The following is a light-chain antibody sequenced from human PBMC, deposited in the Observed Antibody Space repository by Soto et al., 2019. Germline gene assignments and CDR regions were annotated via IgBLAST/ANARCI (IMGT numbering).Light chain of an antibody. CDR1: NNYV. J-gene: IGLJ3*02. CDR2: LNRDGSH. CDR3: QTWGPGIRV. Sequence: QPVLTQSPSASASLGASVKLTCTLNNNYVIAWHQQQPEKGPRFLLKLNRDGSHIRGDGIPDRFSGSISGTERYLTISSLQSEDEADYYCQTWGPGIRVFGGGTKVTVL. V-gene: IGLV4-69*01.